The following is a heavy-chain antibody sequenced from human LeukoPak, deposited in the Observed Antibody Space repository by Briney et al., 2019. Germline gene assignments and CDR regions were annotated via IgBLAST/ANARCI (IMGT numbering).Heavy chain of an antibody. CDR1: GFTFRNYV. CDR3: VRDGRYGDYTLY. Sequence: GGSLRLSCAASGFTFRNYVIHRVRQAPGKGLEWVAVTSSDLNVKLYADSVKGRFTISRDNSKNTLFLQMNSLRAEDTPVYYCVRDGRYGDYTLYWGQGTLVTVSS. CDR2: TSSDLNVK. V-gene: IGHV3-30-3*01. D-gene: IGHD4-17*01. J-gene: IGHJ4*02.